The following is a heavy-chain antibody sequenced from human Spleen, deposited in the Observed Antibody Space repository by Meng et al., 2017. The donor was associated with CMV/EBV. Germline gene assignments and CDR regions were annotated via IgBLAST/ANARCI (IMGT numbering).Heavy chain of an antibody. CDR3: ATGTAMVADFDY. Sequence: CKASGYTFTSYDINWVRQATGQGLEWMGWMNPNSGNTGYAQKFQGRVTITRNTSISTAYMELSSLRSEDTAVYYCATGTAMVADFDYWGQGTLVTVSS. CDR2: MNPNSGNT. D-gene: IGHD5-18*01. V-gene: IGHV1-8*03. J-gene: IGHJ4*02. CDR1: GYTFTSYD.